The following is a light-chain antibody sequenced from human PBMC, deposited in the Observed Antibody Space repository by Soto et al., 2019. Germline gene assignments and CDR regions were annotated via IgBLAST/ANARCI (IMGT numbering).Light chain of an antibody. CDR2: DAY. Sequence: VELTQSPVTLYLSPGERATLSFRASQSFRGLLAWYQQKPGQAPRLLIYDAYNRATGIPPRFSGSGSGTDFTLTISSLEPEDFAVYYCQHRSNLLAFGGVTKV. CDR1: QSFRGL. CDR3: QHRSNLLA. J-gene: IGKJ4*01. V-gene: IGKV3-11*01.